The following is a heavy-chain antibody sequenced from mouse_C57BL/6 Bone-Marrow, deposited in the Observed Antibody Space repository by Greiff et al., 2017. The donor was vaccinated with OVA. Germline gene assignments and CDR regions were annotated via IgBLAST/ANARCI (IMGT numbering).Heavy chain of an antibody. V-gene: IGHV14-4*01. CDR3: TFYDGYYRYAMDY. CDR1: GFNIKDDY. D-gene: IGHD2-3*01. J-gene: IGHJ4*01. Sequence: EVMLVESGAELVRPGASVKLSCTASGFNIKDDYMHWVKQRPEQGLEWIGWIDPENGDTEYASKFQGKATITADTSSNTAYLQLSSLTSEDTAVYYCTFYDGYYRYAMDYWGQGTSVTVSS. CDR2: IDPENGDT.